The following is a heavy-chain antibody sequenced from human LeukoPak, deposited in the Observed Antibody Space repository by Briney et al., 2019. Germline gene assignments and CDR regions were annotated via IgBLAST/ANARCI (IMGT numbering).Heavy chain of an antibody. Sequence: PGGSLRLSCAASGFTFSSYWMHWVRQAPGKGLVWVSRINSDGSSTSYADSVKGRFTTSRDNAKNTLYLQMNSLRAEDTAVYYCARDAQAARYPSAYYYYYYMDVWGKGTTVTVSS. CDR2: INSDGSST. V-gene: IGHV3-74*01. CDR1: GFTFSSYW. D-gene: IGHD6-6*01. CDR3: ARDAQAARYPSAYYYYYYMDV. J-gene: IGHJ6*03.